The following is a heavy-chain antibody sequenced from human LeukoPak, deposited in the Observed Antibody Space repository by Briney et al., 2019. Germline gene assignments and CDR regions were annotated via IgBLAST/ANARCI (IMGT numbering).Heavy chain of an antibody. J-gene: IGHJ3*02. D-gene: IGHD2-15*01. CDR2: ICYSGST. V-gene: IGHV4-59*11. Sequence: SETLSLTCTVSGGSISSHYWSWIRQPPGKGLEWIGYICYSGSTNYNPSLKSRVTISVDTSKNQFSLKLSSVTAADTAVYYCARDRWWAFDIWGQGTMVTVSS. CDR3: ARDRWWAFDI. CDR1: GGSISSHY.